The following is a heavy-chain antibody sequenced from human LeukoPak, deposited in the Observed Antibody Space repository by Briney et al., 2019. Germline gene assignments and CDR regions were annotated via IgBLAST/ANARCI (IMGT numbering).Heavy chain of an antibody. V-gene: IGHV4-59*08. CDR3: ARHGYLTTN. J-gene: IGHJ4*02. CDR2: IYNSGGT. Sequence: SETLSLTCTVSGGFITSSFYWSWIRQSPGKGLEWIGYIYNSGGTKYNPSLKSRLTISVDTSKNQFSLNLSSVTAADTAVYYCARHGYLTTNWGQGTLVTVSS. D-gene: IGHD3-22*01. CDR1: GGFITSSFY.